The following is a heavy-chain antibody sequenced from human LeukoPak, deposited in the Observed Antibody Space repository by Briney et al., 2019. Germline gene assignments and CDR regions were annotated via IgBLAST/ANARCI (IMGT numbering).Heavy chain of an antibody. Sequence: SETLSLTCTVSGGSISSYYWSWIRQPPGKGLEWIGYMYYSGSTNYNPSLKSRVTISVDTSKNQFSLKLSSVTAADTAVYYCARPSSTAPPYYYDLWGQGTLVTVSS. J-gene: IGHJ4*02. V-gene: IGHV4-59*08. CDR2: MYYSGST. D-gene: IGHD3-16*01. CDR3: ARPSSTAPPYYYDL. CDR1: GGSISSYY.